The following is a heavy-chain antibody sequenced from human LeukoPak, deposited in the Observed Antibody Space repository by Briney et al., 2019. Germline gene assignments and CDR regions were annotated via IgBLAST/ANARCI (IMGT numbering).Heavy chain of an antibody. CDR1: GFTFSNYA. CDR3: ARDLIGSFGAYGMDV. Sequence: PGGSLRLSCAASGFTFSNYAMSWVRQAPGKGLEWVAVISYDGSNKYYADSVKGRFTISRDNSKNTLYLQMNSLRAEDTAVYYCARDLIGSFGAYGMDVWGKGTTVTVSS. V-gene: IGHV3-30*04. J-gene: IGHJ6*04. D-gene: IGHD3-10*01. CDR2: ISYDGSNK.